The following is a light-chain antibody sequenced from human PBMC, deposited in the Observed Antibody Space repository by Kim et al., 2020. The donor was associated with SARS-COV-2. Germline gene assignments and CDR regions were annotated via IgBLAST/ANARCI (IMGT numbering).Light chain of an antibody. CDR1: SSNAGLRS. V-gene: IGLV1-44*01. CDR2: RAD. CDR3: VTWDDSFNGVL. Sequence: GQTVTTAGSGSSSNAGLRSVNWFQHVPGTAPKLLSSRADQRPSGVPDRFSGSKSGTSAFLAISGLQSVDEADYDCVTWDDSFNGVLFGGGTQLTVL. J-gene: IGLJ2*01.